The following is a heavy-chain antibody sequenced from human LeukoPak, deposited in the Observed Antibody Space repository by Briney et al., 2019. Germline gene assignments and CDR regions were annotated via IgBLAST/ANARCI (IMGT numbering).Heavy chain of an antibody. CDR2: IKQDGSEK. D-gene: IGHD6-13*01. J-gene: IGHJ4*02. CDR3: ARDPTAAGADY. Sequence: GRSLRLSCVASGFTFGDYRMTWVRQAPGKGPQWVANIKQDGSEKYYVDSVKGRFTISRDNAENSLFLQMNSLRDEDTGLYYCARDPTAAGADYWGQGTLVTVSS. V-gene: IGHV3-7*01. CDR1: GFTFGDYR.